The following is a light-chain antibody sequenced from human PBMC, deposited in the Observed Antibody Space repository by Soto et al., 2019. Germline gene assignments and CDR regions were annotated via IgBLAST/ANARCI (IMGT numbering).Light chain of an antibody. CDR2: GAS. J-gene: IGKJ4*01. CDR3: QQAYSHPLT. V-gene: IGKV1-12*01. CDR1: RGVGVW. Sequence: DIQMAQFSSSVSASVGGTGTITCRASRGVGVWLGWYQQKPGRAPHLLIYGASGLQVGVPSRFSGSVSGADFTLTISTLQPEDFATYDCQQAYSHPLTVGGGTKVEIK.